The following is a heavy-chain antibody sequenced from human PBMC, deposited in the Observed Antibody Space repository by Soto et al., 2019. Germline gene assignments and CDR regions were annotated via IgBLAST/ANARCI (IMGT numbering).Heavy chain of an antibody. J-gene: IGHJ3*02. Sequence: PSETLSLTCTVSGGSISSGGYYWSWIRQHPGKGLEWIGYIYYSWSTYYNPSLKSRVTISVDTSKNQFSLKLSSVTAVDTAVYYCERKNGVLDAFDICGQGTMVPVSS. CDR1: GGSISSGGYY. V-gene: IGHV4-31*03. D-gene: IGHD4-17*01. CDR3: ERKNGVLDAFDI. CDR2: IYYSWST.